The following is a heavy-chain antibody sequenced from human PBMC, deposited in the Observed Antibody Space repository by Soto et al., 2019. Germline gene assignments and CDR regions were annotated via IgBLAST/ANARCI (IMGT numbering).Heavy chain of an antibody. Sequence: SETLSLTCAVYGGSFSGYYWSWIRQPPGKGLEWIGEINHSGSTNYNPSLKSRVTISVDTSKNQFSLKLSSVTAADTAVYYCARGTRFGEFPGNWFDPWGQGTLVTVSS. J-gene: IGHJ5*02. CDR2: INHSGST. CDR3: ARGTRFGEFPGNWFDP. CDR1: GGSFSGYY. V-gene: IGHV4-34*01. D-gene: IGHD3-10*01.